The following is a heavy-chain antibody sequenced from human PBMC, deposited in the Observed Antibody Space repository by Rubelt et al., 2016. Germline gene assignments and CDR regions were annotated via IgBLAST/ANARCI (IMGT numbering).Heavy chain of an antibody. CDR1: GFPFSNYA. D-gene: IGHD1-1*01. CDR3: VRDATAGVWNGMEV. CDR2: IWHDGSNT. V-gene: IGHV3-33*01. J-gene: IGHJ6*02. Sequence: QVQLEESGGGVVQPGRSLRLSCAASGFPFSNYAMHWVRQAPGKGLEWVAVIWHDGSNTYYGDSVTGRLTISRDNSKNTLYLKLTRLGVEDTAVYYVVRDATAGVWNGMEVWGQGTTVTVFS.